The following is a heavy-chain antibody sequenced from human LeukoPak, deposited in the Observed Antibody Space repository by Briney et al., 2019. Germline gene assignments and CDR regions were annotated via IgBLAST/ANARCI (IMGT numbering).Heavy chain of an antibody. CDR1: GYTFTSYG. CDR3: ARVEMATIAGPAWFDP. CDR2: ISAYNGNT. D-gene: IGHD5-24*01. V-gene: IGHV1-18*01. Sequence: ASVTVSCKASGYTFTSYGISWVRQAPGQGLEWMGWISAYNGNTNYAQKLQGRVTMTTDTSTSTAYMELRSLRSDDTAVYYCARVEMATIAGPAWFDPWGQGTLVTVSS. J-gene: IGHJ5*02.